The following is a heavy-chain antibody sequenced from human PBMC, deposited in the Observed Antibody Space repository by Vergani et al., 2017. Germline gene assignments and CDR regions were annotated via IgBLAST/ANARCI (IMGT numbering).Heavy chain of an antibody. Sequence: QVQLVESGGGVVQPGRSLTLSCAASGFTFSSYGMHWVRQAPGKGLEWVAVISYDGSNKYYADSVKGRFTISRDNSKNTLYLQMNSLRAEDTAVYYCAKALGTLAGYWGQGTLVTVSS. CDR1: GFTFSSYG. CDR3: AKALGTLAGY. V-gene: IGHV3-30*18. J-gene: IGHJ4*02. D-gene: IGHD1-1*01. CDR2: ISYDGSNK.